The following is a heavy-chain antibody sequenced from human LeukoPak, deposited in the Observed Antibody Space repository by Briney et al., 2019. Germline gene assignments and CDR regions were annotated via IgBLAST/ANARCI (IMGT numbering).Heavy chain of an antibody. CDR1: GFTFSSYG. Sequence: TGGSLRLSCAASGFTFSSYGMHWVRQAPGKGLEWVAVISYDGSNKYYADSVKGRFTISRDNSKNTLYLQMNSLRAEDTAVYYCARNRAPYDSSVYPTTHWGQGTLVTVSS. V-gene: IGHV3-30*03. J-gene: IGHJ4*02. CDR2: ISYDGSNK. CDR3: ARNRAPYDSSVYPTTH. D-gene: IGHD3-22*01.